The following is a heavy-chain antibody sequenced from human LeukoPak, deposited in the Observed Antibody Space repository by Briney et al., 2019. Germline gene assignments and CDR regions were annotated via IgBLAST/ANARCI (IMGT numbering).Heavy chain of an antibody. CDR2: ISSGSNYI. J-gene: IGHJ4*02. D-gene: IGHD2-15*01. CDR1: GFTFSSYT. Sequence: PGGSLRLSCAASGFTFSSYTMNWVRQAPGKGLEWVSSISSGSNYIYYADSLKCRFTISRDNARNSLYLQMNSLRAEDTAVYYCAREAYCSGGSCYYFDYWGQGTLVTVSS. V-gene: IGHV3-21*01. CDR3: AREAYCSGGSCYYFDY.